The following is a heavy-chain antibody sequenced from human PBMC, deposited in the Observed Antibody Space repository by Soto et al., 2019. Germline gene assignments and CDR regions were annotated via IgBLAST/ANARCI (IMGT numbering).Heavy chain of an antibody. V-gene: IGHV4-4*07. CDR2: IYTSGIT. CDR3: ARQTTYSSSWYDS. CDR1: GDSIGSYY. Sequence: QVQLQESGPGLVKPSETLSLTCTVSGDSIGSYYWSWIRQSAGRGLEWVGRIYTSGITNYNPSLKSRVSMSVDTSKKQFSLNLTSVTAADTAVYYCARQTTYSSSWYDSWGHRTLVTVSS. J-gene: IGHJ5*01. D-gene: IGHD6-13*01.